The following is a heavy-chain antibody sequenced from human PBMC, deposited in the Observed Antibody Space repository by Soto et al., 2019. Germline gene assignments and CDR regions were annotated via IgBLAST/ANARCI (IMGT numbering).Heavy chain of an antibody. CDR1: GFTFSGHT. V-gene: IGHV1-3*05. CDR2: IKADNTNT. Sequence: QVQLVQSGAEEKKPGASVKVSCKASGFTFSGHTIHWVRQAPGQRLEWMGWIKADNTNTKYSQKFQGRVTITRDTSASTVYMELSSLRSEDTAVYYCAREGGWYVDYWGQGTLVTVSS. D-gene: IGHD6-19*01. CDR3: AREGGWYVDY. J-gene: IGHJ4*02.